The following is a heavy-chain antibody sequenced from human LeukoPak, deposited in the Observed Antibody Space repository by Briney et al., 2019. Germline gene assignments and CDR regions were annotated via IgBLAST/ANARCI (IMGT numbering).Heavy chain of an antibody. V-gene: IGHV3-48*03. CDR2: ISASGQTI. CDR1: GFSFSTYE. Sequence: GGSLRLSCAASGFSFSTYELHWVRHAPGKGLEWVSYISASGQTIYYADSVRGRFTISRDNAKNSLYLQMNSLRAEDTAVYYCARAGSLHDFWSGYYAFDYWGQGTLVTVSS. J-gene: IGHJ4*02. D-gene: IGHD3-3*01. CDR3: ARAGSLHDFWSGYYAFDY.